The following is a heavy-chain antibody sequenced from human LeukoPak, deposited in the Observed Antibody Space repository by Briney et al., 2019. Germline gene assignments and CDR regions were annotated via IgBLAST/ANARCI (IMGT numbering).Heavy chain of an antibody. J-gene: IGHJ6*02. CDR1: GFTFSSFA. Sequence: GGSLSLSCAPSGFTFSSFAMSSVRKAPGKGLEWCSAISGSGGSTYYADSVKGRFTISRDNSKNTLYLQMNSLRAEDTAVYYCAKDKCPPHAPSCFPYGMDVWGQGTTVTVSS. CDR2: ISGSGGST. CDR3: AKDKCPPHAPSCFPYGMDV. D-gene: IGHD2-2*01. V-gene: IGHV3-23*01.